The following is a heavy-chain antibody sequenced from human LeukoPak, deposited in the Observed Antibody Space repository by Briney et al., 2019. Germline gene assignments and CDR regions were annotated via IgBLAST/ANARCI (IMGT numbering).Heavy chain of an antibody. CDR2: ISAYNGNT. CDR3: ARDSVDTAMVEGDFDY. V-gene: IGHV1-18*01. D-gene: IGHD5-18*01. J-gene: IGHJ4*02. CDR1: GYTFTSYG. Sequence: GASVKVSCKASGYTFTSYGISWVRQAPGQGLEWMGWISAYNGNTNYAQKLQGRVTMTRDTSTSTVYMELSSLRSEDTAVYYCARDSVDTAMVEGDFDYWGQGTLVTVSS.